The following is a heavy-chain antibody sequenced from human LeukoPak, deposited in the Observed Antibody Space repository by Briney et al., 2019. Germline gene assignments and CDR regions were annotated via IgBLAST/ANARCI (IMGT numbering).Heavy chain of an antibody. V-gene: IGHV1-69*01. D-gene: IGHD2-2*01. J-gene: IGHJ4*02. Sequence: SVKVSCKASGGTFSSYAISWVRQAPGQGLEWMGGIIPIFGTANYAQKFQGRVTITADESTSTAYMELSSLRSEDTAVYYCARGPPYCSSTSCYTRPDFDYWGQGTLVTVSS. CDR2: IIPIFGTA. CDR3: ARGPPYCSSTSCYTRPDFDY. CDR1: GGTFSSYA.